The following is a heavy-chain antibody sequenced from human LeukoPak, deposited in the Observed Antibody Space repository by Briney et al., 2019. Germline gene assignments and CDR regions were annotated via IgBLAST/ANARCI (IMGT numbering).Heavy chain of an antibody. CDR3: AKDTVEIGYYMDV. J-gene: IGHJ6*03. D-gene: IGHD4-11*01. CDR2: ISSTGGTT. V-gene: IGHV3-23*01. Sequence: GGSLRLSCAASGITFSSYGMSWVRQAPGKRLEWVSSISSTGGTTYYADSVKGRFTISRDNSKNTLYLQMNSLRAEDMAVYYCAKDTVEIGYYMDVWGKGTTVTVSS. CDR1: GITFSSYG.